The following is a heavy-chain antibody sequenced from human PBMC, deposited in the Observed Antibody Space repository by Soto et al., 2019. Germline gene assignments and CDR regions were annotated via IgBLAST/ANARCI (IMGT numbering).Heavy chain of an antibody. CDR2: ISSSSSYI. Sequence: GGSLRLSCAASGFTFSSYSMNWVRQAPGKGLEWVSSISSSSSYIYYADSVKGRFTISRDNAKNSLYLQMSSLRAEDTAAYYCARDYCGGDCYPENPFDYRGQGTLVTVSS. J-gene: IGHJ4*02. D-gene: IGHD2-21*02. CDR1: GFTFSSYS. CDR3: ARDYCGGDCYPENPFDY. V-gene: IGHV3-21*01.